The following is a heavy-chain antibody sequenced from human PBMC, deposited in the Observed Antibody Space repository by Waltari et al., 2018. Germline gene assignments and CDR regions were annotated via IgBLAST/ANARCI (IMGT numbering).Heavy chain of an antibody. V-gene: IGHV4-34*01. CDR2: INHSGST. CDR1: GGSFRGYY. Sequence: QVQLQQWGAGLLKPSETLSITCAVSGGSFRGYYWRWIRPPPGKGLEWIGEINHSGSTNYNPSLKSRVTISVDTSKNQFSLKLSSVTAADTAVYYCARGSLYTVNYHTGRRGMDVWGQGTTVTVSS. CDR3: ARGSLYTVNYHTGRRGMDV. D-gene: IGHD4-17*01. J-gene: IGHJ6*02.